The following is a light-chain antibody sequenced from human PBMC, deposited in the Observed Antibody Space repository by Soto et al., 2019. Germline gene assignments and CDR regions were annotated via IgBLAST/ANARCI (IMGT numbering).Light chain of an antibody. CDR2: KAS. Sequence: DIQVTQSPSTLSGSVGDRVTITCRAIQTISSWLAWYQQKPGKDPKLLIYKASTLKSGVPSRFRGSGSGTEFTLTISSLQPDDFATYYCQHYNSYSEAFGQGTKV. V-gene: IGKV1-5*03. CDR1: QTISSW. J-gene: IGKJ1*01. CDR3: QHYNSYSEA.